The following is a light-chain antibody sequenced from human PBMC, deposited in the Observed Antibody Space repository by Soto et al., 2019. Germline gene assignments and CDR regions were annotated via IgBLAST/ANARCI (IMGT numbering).Light chain of an antibody. V-gene: IGKV3-20*01. Sequence: EIVLTQSPGTLSLSPGERATLSCRASQSLRSSNYLAWYQQKPGQAPRLLIYDASSRATGIPDRFSGSGSGTDFTLTISRLEPEDFAVYYCQQYDNSPFTFVPGTKVDIK. J-gene: IGKJ3*01. CDR3: QQYDNSPFT. CDR2: DAS. CDR1: QSLRSSNY.